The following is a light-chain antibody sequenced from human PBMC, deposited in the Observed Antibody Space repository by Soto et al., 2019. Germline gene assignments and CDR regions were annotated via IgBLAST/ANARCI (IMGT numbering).Light chain of an antibody. CDR2: EVS. J-gene: IGLJ1*01. CDR1: SSDVCCYNY. Sequence: QSALAQPASTAVPPRQSITISCTGTSSDVCCYNYVSWYQHHPGKAPKLIIYEVSNRPSGVSIRFSGSKSDNTASLTISGLQPEDEADYHCSSYTTSNTRQIVFGTGTKVTVL. CDR3: SSYTTSNTRQIV. V-gene: IGLV2-14*01.